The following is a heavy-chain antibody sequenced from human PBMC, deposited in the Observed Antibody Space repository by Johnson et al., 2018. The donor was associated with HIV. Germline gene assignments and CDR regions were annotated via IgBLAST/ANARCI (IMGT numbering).Heavy chain of an antibody. Sequence: VQLVESGGNVVRPGGSLRLSCAASGFTFDDYDMSWVRQAPGKGLVWVSRINSDGSSTTYADSVKGRFTISRDNAKNSLYLQMNSLRAEDTALYYCAKDRRFYDVLTSSSCPTFDLWGQGTMVTVSS. D-gene: IGHD3-9*01. CDR3: AKDRRFYDVLTSSSCPTFDL. V-gene: IGHV3-20*04. CDR2: INSDGSST. CDR1: GFTFDDYD. J-gene: IGHJ3*01.